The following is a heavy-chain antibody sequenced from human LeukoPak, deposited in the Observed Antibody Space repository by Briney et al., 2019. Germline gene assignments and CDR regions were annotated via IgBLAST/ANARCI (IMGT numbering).Heavy chain of an antibody. V-gene: IGHV3-21*01. Sequence: KPGGSLRLSCAASGFTFSSYSMNWVRQAPGKGLEWVSSISSSSSYIYYADSVKGRFTISRDNAKNSLYLQMNSLRAEDTAVYYCARDRAPYYDILTGQKYYYGMDVWGKGTTVTVSS. CDR1: GFTFSSYS. CDR3: ARDRAPYYDILTGQKYYYGMDV. D-gene: IGHD3-9*01. J-gene: IGHJ6*04. CDR2: ISSSSSYI.